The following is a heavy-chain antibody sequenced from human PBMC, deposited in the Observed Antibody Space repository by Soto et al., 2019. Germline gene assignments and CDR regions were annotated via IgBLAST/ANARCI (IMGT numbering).Heavy chain of an antibody. CDR1: GLILSDVW. CDR3: TTSNLGVDF. V-gene: IGHV3-15*01. D-gene: IGHD1-1*01. J-gene: IGHJ4*02. Sequence: PGGSLRLSCAASGLILSDVWMTWVRQAPGKGLEWVGRIKTKPDDGTIDYAAPVRGRFTISRDDSKNTLYLQMTSPTPDDTGVYYCTTSNLGVDFWGPGTLVTVSS. CDR2: IKTKPDDGTI.